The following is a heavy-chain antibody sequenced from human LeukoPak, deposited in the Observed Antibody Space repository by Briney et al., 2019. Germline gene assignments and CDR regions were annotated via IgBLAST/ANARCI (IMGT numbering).Heavy chain of an antibody. CDR2: IHSTGRT. V-gene: IGHV4-59*01. CDR3: VRDRGAS. J-gene: IGHJ4*02. CDR1: GGPISDYY. Sequence: SETLSLTCTASGGPISDYYWSWIRQPPGKGLEWIGYIHSTGRTNYNPSLKSRVTFSIDTSKNQYSLKLTSVTAADTAVYYCVRDRGASWGQGTLVTVSS. D-gene: IGHD1-26*01.